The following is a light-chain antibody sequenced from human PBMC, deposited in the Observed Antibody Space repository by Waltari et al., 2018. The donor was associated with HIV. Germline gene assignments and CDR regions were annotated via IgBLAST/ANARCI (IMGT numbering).Light chain of an antibody. Sequence: MIYDVSKRPSGVSNRFSGSKSGNTASLTISGLQAEDEAAYYCSSSTSSSTVVFGGGTKLTVL. V-gene: IGLV2-14*03. CDR2: DVS. CDR3: SSSTSSSTVV. J-gene: IGLJ2*01.